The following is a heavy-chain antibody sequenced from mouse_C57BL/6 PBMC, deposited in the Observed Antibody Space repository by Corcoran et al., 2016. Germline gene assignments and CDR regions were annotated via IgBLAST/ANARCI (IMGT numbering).Heavy chain of an antibody. D-gene: IGHD2-1*01. CDR3: ARGHYDNPYWYFDV. CDR2: IDPANGNT. Sequence: EVQLQQSVAELVRAGASVKLSCIASGFNLKNTYMHWVKQRPEQGLEWIGKIDPANGNTKYAPKFQDKATITADTSSNTAYLQLSSLTSEDTAIYYCARGHYDNPYWYFDVWGTGTTVTVSS. CDR1: GFNLKNTY. J-gene: IGHJ1*03. V-gene: IGHV14-3*01.